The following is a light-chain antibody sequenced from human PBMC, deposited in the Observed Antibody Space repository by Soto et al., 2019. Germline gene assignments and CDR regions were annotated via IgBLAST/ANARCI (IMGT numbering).Light chain of an antibody. V-gene: IGLV2-14*01. J-gene: IGLJ1*01. Sequence: QSALTQPASVSGSPGQSITISCTGTSSDVGGYNYVSWYQQHPGKAPKLMIYDVSNRPSGVSNRFSGSKSGNTASLTISGLQAEDEADYYCSSYTSSSTRLEVFGSGTKVTVL. CDR1: SSDVGGYNY. CDR3: SSYTSSSTRLEV. CDR2: DVS.